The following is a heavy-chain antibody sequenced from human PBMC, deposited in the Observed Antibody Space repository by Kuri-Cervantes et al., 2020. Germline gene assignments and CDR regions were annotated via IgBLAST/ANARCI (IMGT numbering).Heavy chain of an antibody. Sequence: ASVKVSCKASGYTFTGYYMHWVRQAPGQGLEWMGWINPNSGGTNYAQKFQGRVTMTRDTSIRKAYMELSRLSSDDTAVYYCARDHIVLGFDLWGRGTLVTVSS. J-gene: IGHJ2*01. D-gene: IGHD2-8*01. CDR1: GYTFTGYY. V-gene: IGHV1-2*02. CDR2: INPNSGGT. CDR3: ARDHIVLGFDL.